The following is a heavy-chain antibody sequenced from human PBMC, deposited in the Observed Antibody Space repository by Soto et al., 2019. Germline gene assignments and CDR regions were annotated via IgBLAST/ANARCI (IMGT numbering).Heavy chain of an antibody. D-gene: IGHD3-16*02. CDR3: AKITRLGELSQTIVFDY. Sequence: EVQLLESGGGLVQPGGSLRLSCAASGFTFSSYAMSWVRQAPGKGLEWVSAISGSGGSTYYADSVKGRFTISRDNSKNTLYLQMNSLRAEDTAVYYCAKITRLGELSQTIVFDYWGQGTLVTVSS. J-gene: IGHJ4*02. CDR1: GFTFSSYA. V-gene: IGHV3-23*01. CDR2: ISGSGGST.